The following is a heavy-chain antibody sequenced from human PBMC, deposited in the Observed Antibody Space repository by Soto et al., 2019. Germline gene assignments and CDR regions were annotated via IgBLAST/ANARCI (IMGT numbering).Heavy chain of an antibody. CDR1: GFTFSSYV. CDR3: VKEMVGVAYAATAAFDL. V-gene: IGHV3-23*01. D-gene: IGHD2-21*02. Sequence: EVQLLESGGGLVQPGGSLRLSCKTSGFTFSSYVMGWVRQAPGTGLEWVSVIDGSGYDKSLADSVKGRFTISRDNSKDTLYSKLNSLRGEDTGIYYCVKEMVGVAYAATAAFDLWGQGTLVTFST. CDR2: IDGSGYDK. J-gene: IGHJ4*02.